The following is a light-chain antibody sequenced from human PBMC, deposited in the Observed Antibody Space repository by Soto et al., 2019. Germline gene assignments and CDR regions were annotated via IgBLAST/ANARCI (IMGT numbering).Light chain of an antibody. CDR3: LQDSEYSFT. Sequence: IQMTQSPSSLSAAVGDRVTITSRASQGFGSALDWYQHKPGKVPKLIIYAVSNLQTTLPSRFSGRRSGTEFTLTICSLQPEDLATYYCLQDSEYSFTFGQGTTLEI. J-gene: IGKJ2*01. V-gene: IGKV1-6*01. CDR1: QGFGSA. CDR2: AVS.